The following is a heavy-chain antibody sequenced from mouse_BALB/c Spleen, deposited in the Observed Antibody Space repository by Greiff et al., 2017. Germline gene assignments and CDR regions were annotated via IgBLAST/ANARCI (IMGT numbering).Heavy chain of an antibody. CDR1: GFPFSSYT. J-gene: IGHJ4*01. CDR2: ISSGGSYT. CDR3: TNLGGGDAMDY. V-gene: IGHV5-6-4*01. Sequence: EVQVVESGGGLVKPGGSLKLSCAASGFPFSSYTMSWVRQTPEKRLEWVATISSGGSYTYDPDSVKGRFTISRDNAKNTLYLQMSSLKSEDTAMYYWTNLGGGDAMDYWGQGTSGTVSS. D-gene: IGHD3-3*01.